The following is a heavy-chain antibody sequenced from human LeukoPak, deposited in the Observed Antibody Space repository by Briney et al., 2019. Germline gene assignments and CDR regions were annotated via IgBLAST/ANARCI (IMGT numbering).Heavy chain of an antibody. CDR3: ARGSPYEY. CDR1: GGSISSNY. J-gene: IGHJ4*02. CDR2: IYDSGNT. Sequence: SETLSLTCTVSGGSISSNYWSWIRQPPGKGLEWIGYIYDSGNTLYHLSLKSRVTISIDMSKNQFSLKLSSVTAADTAMYYCARGSPYEYWGQGTLVTVSS. V-gene: IGHV4-59*01.